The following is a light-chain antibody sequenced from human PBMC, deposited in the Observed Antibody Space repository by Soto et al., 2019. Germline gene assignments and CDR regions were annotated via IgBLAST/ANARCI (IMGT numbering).Light chain of an antibody. CDR3: QQYGSSPWT. V-gene: IGKV3-20*01. J-gene: IGKJ1*01. Sequence: EIVLTQSPGTLSLSPGERATLSCRASETVASKYLAWYQQKPGQAPRVLIYRASTRATGIPARFSSSGSGTDVTLTISSLEHEDFSVYFCQQYGSSPWTCGQGTKVEV. CDR2: RAS. CDR1: ETVASKY.